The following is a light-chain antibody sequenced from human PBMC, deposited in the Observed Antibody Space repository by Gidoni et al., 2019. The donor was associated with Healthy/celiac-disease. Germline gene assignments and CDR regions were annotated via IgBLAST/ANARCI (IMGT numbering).Light chain of an antibody. CDR1: QSISSW. CDR3: QQYNSYSLT. Sequence: DIQMTQSPSTLSASVGDRVPITCRASQSISSWLAWYQQKPGKAPKLLIYDASSLESGVPSRFSGSGSGTEFTLTISSLQPDDFATYYCQQYNSYSLTFGQGTKVEIK. J-gene: IGKJ1*01. CDR2: DAS. V-gene: IGKV1-5*01.